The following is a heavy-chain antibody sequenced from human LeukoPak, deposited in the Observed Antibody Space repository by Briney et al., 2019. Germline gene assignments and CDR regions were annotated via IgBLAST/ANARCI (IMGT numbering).Heavy chain of an antibody. CDR2: IRSKAYGGTT. J-gene: IGHJ2*01. V-gene: IGHV3-49*03. CDR1: GFTFGDYA. Sequence: GGSLRLSCTASGFTFGDYAMSWFRQAPGKGLEWVGFIRSKAYGGTTEYAASVKGRFTISRDDSKSLAYLQMNSLKIEDTAVYYCSRNSSGWYSVPFDFWGRGTLVTVSS. CDR3: SRNSSGWYSVPFDF. D-gene: IGHD6-19*01.